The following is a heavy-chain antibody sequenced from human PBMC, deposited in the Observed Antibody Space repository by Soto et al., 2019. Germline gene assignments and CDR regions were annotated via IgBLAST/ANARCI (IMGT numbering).Heavy chain of an antibody. J-gene: IGHJ5*02. CDR2: IKSDGSGT. CDR3: ARVSAPRFSSTASLPRP. Sequence: EVQLVESGGGSIQPGGSLRLSCVASGFTFSSYWMHWVRQAPGKGLVWVSRIKSDGSGTYYADSVEGRLTISRDNAKNPPSLHMNSLRAAATAVSSCARVSAPRFSSTASLPRPCGQVTLVTVSS. V-gene: IGHV3-74*01. CDR1: GFTFSSYW. D-gene: IGHD2-8*01.